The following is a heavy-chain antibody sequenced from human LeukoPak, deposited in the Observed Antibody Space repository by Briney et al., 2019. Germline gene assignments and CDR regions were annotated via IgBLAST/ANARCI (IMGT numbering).Heavy chain of an antibody. J-gene: IGHJ6*03. CDR1: GGTFSSYA. V-gene: IGHV1-69*06. CDR3: ARQTYYYGSGSYPRRPYYYYYYMDV. D-gene: IGHD3-10*01. CDR2: IIPIFGTA. Sequence: GSSVKVSCKASGGTFSSYAISWVRQAPGQGLEWMGGIIPIFGTANYAQKFQGRVTITADKSTSTAYMELSSLRSEDTAVYYCARQTYYYGSGSYPRRPYYYYYYMDVWGKGTTVTISS.